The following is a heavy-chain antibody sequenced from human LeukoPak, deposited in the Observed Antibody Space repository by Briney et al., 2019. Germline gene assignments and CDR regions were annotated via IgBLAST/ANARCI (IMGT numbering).Heavy chain of an antibody. CDR3: AKGDAVTAIFPLDY. CDR1: GFTFSTYA. V-gene: IGHV3-23*01. CDR2: ISGSGGTT. Sequence: SGGSLRLSCAASGFTFSTYAMNWVRQAPGKGLEWVSGISGSGGTTYYADSVQGRFTISRDNSKKTVFPQMNSLRAEDTAVYYCAKGDAVTAIFPLDYWGQGTLVIVSS. J-gene: IGHJ4*02. D-gene: IGHD2-21*02.